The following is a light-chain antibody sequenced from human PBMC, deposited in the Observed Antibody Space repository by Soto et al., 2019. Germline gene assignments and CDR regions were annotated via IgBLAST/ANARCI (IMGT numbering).Light chain of an antibody. CDR3: QQYSASPRT. J-gene: IGKJ3*01. V-gene: IGKV3-20*01. CDR2: SAS. CDR1: QSVSDY. Sequence: ETVLTQSPARLSLSPGERATLSCRAGQSVSDYLAWYQQKPGQPPRLLIHSASTRAPGIPDRFSASGAGTDFTLTISRLEPEDSAVYYCQQYSASPRTFGPGTKVDNK.